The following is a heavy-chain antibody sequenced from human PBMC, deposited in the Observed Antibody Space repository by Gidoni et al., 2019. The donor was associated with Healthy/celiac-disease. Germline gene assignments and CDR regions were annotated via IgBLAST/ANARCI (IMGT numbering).Heavy chain of an antibody. CDR1: CGSISSYT. J-gene: IGHJ2*01. D-gene: IGHD3-22*01. CDR3: AREGYYYDSSGYQQGLRYFDL. CDR2: TYYSGST. Sequence: QVQLQESGPGLVKHSETLSLPCTGSCGSISSYTWTWTRQPPGKGLDWIGYTYYSGSTNYNPSLKSRVTISVDTSKNQFSLKLSSVTAADTAVYYCAREGYYYDSSGYQQGLRYFDLWGRGTLVTVSS. V-gene: IGHV4-59*01.